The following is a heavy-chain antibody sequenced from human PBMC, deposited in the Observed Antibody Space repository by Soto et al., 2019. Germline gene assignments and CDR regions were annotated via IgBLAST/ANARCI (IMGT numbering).Heavy chain of an antibody. CDR1: GFTVGTTG. CDR2: ISHSGTSK. J-gene: IGHJ5*02. D-gene: IGHD6-19*01. V-gene: IGHV3-30*18. CDR3: AKDWGSGGWFNGFHP. Sequence: QVQLVESGGGVVQPGGSLNLACVASGFTVGTTGTHWVRQAPGKGLEWVAMISHSGTSKQYGDSVQGRFTGSRDDAKTTLYLPMSSLRPEDTGTDDCAKDWGSGGWFNGFHPWGQGGQGTVSS.